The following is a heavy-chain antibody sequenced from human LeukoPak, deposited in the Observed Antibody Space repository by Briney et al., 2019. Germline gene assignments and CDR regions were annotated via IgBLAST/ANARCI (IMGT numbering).Heavy chain of an antibody. J-gene: IGHJ6*03. CDR2: VYAGGRS. D-gene: IGHD1-1*01. V-gene: IGHV4-4*07. CDR1: GASISIYY. Sequence: PSETLSLTCSVSGASISIYYWNWIRQSAGRGLEWIGRVYAGGRSKYNPSLQSRVSMSVDKSKKQFSLELSSVTAADTAVYYCAREQLELRGTDSYYYLDVWSKGTTVTVSS. CDR3: AREQLELRGTDSYYYLDV.